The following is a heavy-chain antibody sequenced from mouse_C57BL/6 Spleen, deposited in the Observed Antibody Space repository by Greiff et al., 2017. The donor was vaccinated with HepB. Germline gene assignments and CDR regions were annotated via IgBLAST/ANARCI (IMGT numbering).Heavy chain of an antibody. D-gene: IGHD1-1*01. CDR3: ARSGYYYGSGAWYFDV. CDR1: GYTFTNYW. J-gene: IGHJ1*03. CDR2: IYPGGGYT. V-gene: IGHV1-63*01. Sequence: LVESGAELVRPGTSVKMSCKASGYTFTNYWIGWAKQRPGHGLEWIGDIYPGGGYTNYNEKFKGKATLTADKSSSTAYMQFSSLTSEDSAIYYCARSGYYYGSGAWYFDVWGTGTTVTVSS.